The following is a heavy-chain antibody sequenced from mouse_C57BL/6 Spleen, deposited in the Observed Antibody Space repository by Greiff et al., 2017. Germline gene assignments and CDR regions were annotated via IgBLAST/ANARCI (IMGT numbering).Heavy chain of an antibody. J-gene: IGHJ1*03. CDR2: ISSGGSYT. V-gene: IGHV5-6*01. CDR1: GFTFSSYG. D-gene: IGHD1-2*01. CDR3: ARQDAHYYGVDV. Sequence: EVQRVESGGDLVKPGGSLKLSCAASGFTFSSYGMSWVRQTPDKRLEWVATISSGGSYTYYPDSVKGRFTISRDNAKNTLYLQMSSLKSEDTAMYYCARQDAHYYGVDVWGTGTTVTVSS.